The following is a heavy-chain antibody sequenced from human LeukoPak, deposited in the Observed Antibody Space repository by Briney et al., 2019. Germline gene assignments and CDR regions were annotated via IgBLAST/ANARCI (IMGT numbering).Heavy chain of an antibody. J-gene: IGHJ4*02. Sequence: GGSLRLSCAASGFIFSSYGMHWVRQAPGKGLEWVAVISYDGGNISYTDSVKGRFTISRDNSENTLYLQMNSLIPEDTAVYYCARQYISGQWYFDYWGQGTLVTVSS. V-gene: IGHV3-30*03. CDR1: GFIFSSYG. CDR2: ISYDGGNI. CDR3: ARQYISGQWYFDY. D-gene: IGHD5-18*01.